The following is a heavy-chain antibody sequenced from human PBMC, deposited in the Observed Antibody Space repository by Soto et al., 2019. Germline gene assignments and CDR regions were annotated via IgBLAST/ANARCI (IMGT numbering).Heavy chain of an antibody. D-gene: IGHD6-19*01. CDR1: AYTFISYD. Sequence: ASVQVSCKASAYTFISYDINWVRQATGQGLKWMGWMNPNSDNTGNAQKFQGRVTMTRNTSISTANLALSSLRSKDTAVYYCAEGKWLANWGQGTQVTVSSGKVNPLRRPCPSPAMSMVGPSVVTSGPGSGECSRGSCYSPFDYWGQGTLVTVSS. V-gene: IGHV1-8*01. J-gene: IGHJ4*02. CDR3: AEGKWLANWGQGTQVTVSSGKVNPLRRPCPSPAMSMVGPSVVTSGPGSGECSRGSCYSPFDY. CDR2: MNPNSDNT.